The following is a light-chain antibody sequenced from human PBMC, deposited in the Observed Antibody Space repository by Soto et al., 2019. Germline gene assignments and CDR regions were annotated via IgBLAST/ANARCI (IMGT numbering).Light chain of an antibody. CDR3: QQYNSYSWT. Sequence: DIQMTQSPSTLSASVGDSVTITCRASQSITIWLAWYQQKPGKAPKLLIFDASSLESGVPSRFSGSGSGTEFTLTISSLQPDDFATYYCQQYNSYSWTFGQGTKVEIK. CDR2: DAS. V-gene: IGKV1-5*01. J-gene: IGKJ1*01. CDR1: QSITIW.